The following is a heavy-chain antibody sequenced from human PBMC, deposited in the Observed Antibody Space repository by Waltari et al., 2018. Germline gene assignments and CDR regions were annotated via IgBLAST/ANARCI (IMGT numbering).Heavy chain of an antibody. J-gene: IGHJ6*03. CDR2: IYPGDSDT. V-gene: IGHV5-51*01. CDR3: ARRAGGTHYYYYYMDV. Sequence: EVQLVQSGAVVKTPGASLKISCKGSGYSFTSYWIAWVPQMPGKGLEWMGIIYPGDSDTRYSPSFQGQVTISADKSISTAYLQWSSLKASDTAMYYCARRAGGTHYYYYYMDVWGKGTTVTISS. CDR1: GYSFTSYW. D-gene: IGHD3-10*01.